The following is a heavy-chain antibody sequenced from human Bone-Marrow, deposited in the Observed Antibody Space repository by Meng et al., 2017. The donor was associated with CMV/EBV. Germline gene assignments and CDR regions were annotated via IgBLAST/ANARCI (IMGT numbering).Heavy chain of an antibody. CDR3: ARARVRGLKYDYYGMDV. V-gene: IGHV3-11*04. D-gene: IGHD3-10*01. J-gene: IGHJ6*02. CDR2: ISGPGRTI. CDR1: GFTFGDRY. Sequence: GESLKISCAASGFTFGDRYMSWIRQAPGKGLEWIAYISGPGRTIYYADSLQGRVTISRDNAKNSLYLQMNSLRAEDTAVYYCARARVRGLKYDYYGMDVWGQGTTVTVSS.